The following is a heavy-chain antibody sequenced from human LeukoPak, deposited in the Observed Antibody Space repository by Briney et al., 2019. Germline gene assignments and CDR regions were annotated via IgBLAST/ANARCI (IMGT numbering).Heavy chain of an antibody. J-gene: IGHJ4*02. V-gene: IGHV1-3*01. CDR3: ARGHRVMVVTAIPY. CDR2: INAGNGNT. CDR1: GYTFTSYA. Sequence: GASVKVSCKASGYTFTSYAMHWVRQAPGQRLEWMGWINAGNGNTKYSQKFQGRVTITRDTSASTAYMELSSLRSEDTAVYYCARGHRVMVVTAIPYWGQGTLVTVSS. D-gene: IGHD2-21*02.